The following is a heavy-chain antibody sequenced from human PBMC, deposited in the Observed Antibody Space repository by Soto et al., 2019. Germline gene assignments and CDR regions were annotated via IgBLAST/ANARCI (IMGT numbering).Heavy chain of an antibody. Sequence: PGGSLRLSCAASGFTFSSYDMHWVRQATGKGLEWVSAIGTAGDTYYPGSVKGRFTISRENAKNSLYLQMNSLRAGYTAVYYCARGSNPQWELPGNYYYGMHGWGQGTTVTVSS. V-gene: IGHV3-13*01. CDR1: GFTFSSYD. J-gene: IGHJ6*02. CDR3: ARGSNPQWELPGNYYYGMHG. D-gene: IGHD1-26*01. CDR2: IGTAGDT.